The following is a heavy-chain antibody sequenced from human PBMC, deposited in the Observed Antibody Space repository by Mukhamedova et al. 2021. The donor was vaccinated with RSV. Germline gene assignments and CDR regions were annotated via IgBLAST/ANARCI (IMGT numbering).Heavy chain of an antibody. V-gene: IGHV4-4*07. Sequence: GKGLEWIGRIYTSGSTNYNPSLKSRVTMSVDTSKNQFSLKLSSVTAADTAVYYCARELGYCSSTSCYTYYYYMDVWGQGTTVTVS. J-gene: IGHJ6*03. D-gene: IGHD2-2*02. CDR3: ARELGYCSSTSCYTYYYYMDV. CDR2: IYTSGST.